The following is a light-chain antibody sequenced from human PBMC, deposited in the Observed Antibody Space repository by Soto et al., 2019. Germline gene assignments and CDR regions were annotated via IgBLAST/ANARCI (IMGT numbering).Light chain of an antibody. CDR2: GAS. J-gene: IGKJ1*01. Sequence: EIVMTQSPATLSGSTGERATLSCRASQSVSSNLAWYQQKPGQAPRLLIYGASTRATGIPARFSGSGSGTEFTLTISSLQSEDFAVYYCQQYNNWPPWTFGQGTKVKIK. CDR1: QSVSSN. CDR3: QQYNNWPPWT. V-gene: IGKV3-15*01.